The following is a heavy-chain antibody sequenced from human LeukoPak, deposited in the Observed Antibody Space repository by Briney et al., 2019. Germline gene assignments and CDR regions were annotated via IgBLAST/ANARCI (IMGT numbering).Heavy chain of an antibody. J-gene: IGHJ4*02. Sequence: KPSETLSLTCAVYGGSFSGYYWSWIRQPPGKGLEWIGEINHSGSTNYNPSLKSRVTISVDTSKYQFSLKLSSVTAADTAVYYCARGIYYDSSGPDYWGQGTLVTVSS. V-gene: IGHV4-34*01. CDR2: INHSGST. CDR1: GGSFSGYY. CDR3: ARGIYYDSSGPDY. D-gene: IGHD3-22*01.